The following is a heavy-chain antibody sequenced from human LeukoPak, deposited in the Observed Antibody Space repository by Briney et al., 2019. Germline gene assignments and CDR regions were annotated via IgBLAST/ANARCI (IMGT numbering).Heavy chain of an antibody. CDR3: ATDPWGYSSSWYLTGY. J-gene: IGHJ4*02. V-gene: IGHV4-4*02. CDR2: IYHSGST. Sequence: PSETLSLTCAVSGGSISSSNWWSWVRQPPGKGLEWIGEIYHSGSTNYNPSLKSRVTISVDKSKNQFSLKLSSVTAADTAVYYCATDPWGYSSSWYLTGYWGQGTLVTVSS. D-gene: IGHD6-13*01. CDR1: GGSISSSNW.